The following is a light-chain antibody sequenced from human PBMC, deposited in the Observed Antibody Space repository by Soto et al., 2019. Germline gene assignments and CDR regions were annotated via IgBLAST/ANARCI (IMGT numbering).Light chain of an antibody. V-gene: IGLV2-14*03. CDR3: SSYTSGNTPYV. CDR2: AVN. CDR1: SSDIGGYNF. Sequence: QSVLTQPASVSGSPGQSITVSCTGTSSDIGGYNFVSWYQQHPGKAPKLMIYAVNNRPSGVSNRFSGSKSGNTASLTISGLQTEDEADYYCSSYTSGNTPYVFVTRTKVSV. J-gene: IGLJ1*01.